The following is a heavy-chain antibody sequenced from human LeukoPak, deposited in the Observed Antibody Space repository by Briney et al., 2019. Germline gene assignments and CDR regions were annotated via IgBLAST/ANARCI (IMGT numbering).Heavy chain of an antibody. CDR2: IYPYDSDT. D-gene: IGHD2-15*01. CDR1: GYSFANYW. CDR3: ATRYCNGGSCYLI. Sequence: GESLKISCKGSGYSFANYWIGWVRQMPGKGLEWMGIIYPYDSDTRYSPSLKGQVTISADKSITSAYLQWSSLKASDSAMHYCATRYCNGGSCYLICGQGTLVTVSS. V-gene: IGHV5-51*01. J-gene: IGHJ4*02.